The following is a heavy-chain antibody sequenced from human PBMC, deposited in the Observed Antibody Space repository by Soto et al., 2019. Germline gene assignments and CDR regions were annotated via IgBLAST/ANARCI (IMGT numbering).Heavy chain of an antibody. CDR2: IYYSGST. D-gene: IGHD2-15*01. CDR1: SSSISSSY. Sequence: SATLSLTCTVSSSSISSSYRNWIRQPPGKGLEWIGYIYYSGSTNYNPSLKSRVTISVDTSKNQFSLKLSSVTAADTAVYYFSQGVAADYFDYWGQGTLVTVS. V-gene: IGHV4-59*08. J-gene: IGHJ4*02. CDR3: SQGVAADYFDY.